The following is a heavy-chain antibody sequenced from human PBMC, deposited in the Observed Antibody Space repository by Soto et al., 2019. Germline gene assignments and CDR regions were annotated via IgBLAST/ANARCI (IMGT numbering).Heavy chain of an antibody. CDR3: SRDQGVAAAGITWFDP. V-gene: IGHV4-4*07. Sequence: PSATPSPTPPFSCASLNDYHWGWVRPPPGKGAQWRRQIPSRGGTNYDASLKSRVTMSVERSKHQFSLGLMSLTAGDTAVYYCSRDQGVAAAGITWFDPGGQGSLVTVSS. J-gene: IGHJ5*02. CDR1: CASLNDYH. CDR2: IPSRGGT. D-gene: IGHD6-13*01.